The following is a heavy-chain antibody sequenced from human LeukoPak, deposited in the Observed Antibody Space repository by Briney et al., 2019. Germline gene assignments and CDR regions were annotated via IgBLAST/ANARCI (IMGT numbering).Heavy chain of an antibody. CDR1: GGTFSSYA. Sequence: GASVKVSCEASGGTFSSYAISWVRQAPGQGLEWMGGIIPIFGTANYAQKFQGRVTITADKSTSTAYMELSSLRSEDTAVYYCARGYSSGWYEGHFDYWGQGTLVTVSS. D-gene: IGHD6-19*01. V-gene: IGHV1-69*06. CDR3: ARGYSSGWYEGHFDY. J-gene: IGHJ4*02. CDR2: IIPIFGTA.